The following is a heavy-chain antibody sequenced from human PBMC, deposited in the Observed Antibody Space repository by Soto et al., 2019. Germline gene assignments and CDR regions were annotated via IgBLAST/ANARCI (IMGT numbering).Heavy chain of an antibody. CDR2: IIPIFGRA. D-gene: IGHD6-6*01. V-gene: IGHV1-69*06. CDR1: GGTFRSYA. J-gene: IGHJ4*02. CDR3: ARSGTSSWSDGRFDY. Sequence: QVQLVQSGAEVKKPGSSVKVSCKASGGTFRSYAISWVRQAPGQGLEWMGGIIPIFGRANYAQKLQGRVTSTADKSTSTAYMELSSLRSEDTAVYYCARSGTSSWSDGRFDYWGQGTLVTVSS.